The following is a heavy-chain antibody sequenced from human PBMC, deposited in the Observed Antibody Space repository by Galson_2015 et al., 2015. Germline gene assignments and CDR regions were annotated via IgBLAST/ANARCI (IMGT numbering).Heavy chain of an antibody. J-gene: IGHJ6*02. CDR2: IYTGGTT. V-gene: IGHV3-53*01. CDR1: GFSVSSNY. CDR3: ARDIRGYIYGFFEEYGLDV. D-gene: IGHD5-18*01. Sequence: SLRLSCAASGFSVSSNYMSWVRQAPGKGLEWVSVIYTGGTTYYADSVNGRFTISRDNSNNTSYLQMNSLRAEDTAVYYCARDIRGYIYGFFEEYGLDVWGQGTTVIVSS.